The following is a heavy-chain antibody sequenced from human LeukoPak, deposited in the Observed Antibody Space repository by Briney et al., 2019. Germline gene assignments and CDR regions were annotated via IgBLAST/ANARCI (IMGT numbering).Heavy chain of an antibody. V-gene: IGHV1-18*01. CDR2: ISAYNGNT. CDR3: ARDAEALVIAQNDAFDI. Sequence: GASVKVSCKASGGTFSSYAISWVRQAPGQGLEWMGWISAYNGNTNYAQKLQGRVTMTTDTSTSTAYMELRSLRSDDTAVYYCARDAEALVIAQNDAFDIWGQGTMVTVSS. CDR1: GGTFSSYA. J-gene: IGHJ3*02. D-gene: IGHD2-21*01.